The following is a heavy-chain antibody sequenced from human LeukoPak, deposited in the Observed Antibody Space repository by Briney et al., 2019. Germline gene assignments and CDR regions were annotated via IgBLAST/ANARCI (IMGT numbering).Heavy chain of an antibody. J-gene: IGHJ4*02. CDR2: MNPNSGNT. V-gene: IGHV1-8*03. D-gene: IGHD6-6*01. CDR3: ARGGWQLVRGGFDY. CDR1: GYTFTSYD. Sequence: ASVKVSCKASGYTFTSYDINWVRQATGQGLERMGWMNPNSGNTGYAQKFQGRVTITRNTSISTAYMELSSLRSEDTAVYYCARGGWQLVRGGFDYWGQGTLVTVSS.